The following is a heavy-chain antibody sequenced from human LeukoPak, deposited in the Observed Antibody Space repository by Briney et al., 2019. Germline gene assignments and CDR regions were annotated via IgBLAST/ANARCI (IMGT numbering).Heavy chain of an antibody. Sequence: SETLSLTCAVSDDSFSSHYWTWIRHPPGKGLEWIGYISYIGSTNYNPSLKSRVTISIDTSKNQFSLKLSSVTAADTAVYYCARDLVTVTKGFDIWGQGTMVSVSS. V-gene: IGHV4-59*11. CDR2: ISYIGST. CDR1: DDSFSSHY. D-gene: IGHD4-17*01. CDR3: ARDLVTVTKGFDI. J-gene: IGHJ3*02.